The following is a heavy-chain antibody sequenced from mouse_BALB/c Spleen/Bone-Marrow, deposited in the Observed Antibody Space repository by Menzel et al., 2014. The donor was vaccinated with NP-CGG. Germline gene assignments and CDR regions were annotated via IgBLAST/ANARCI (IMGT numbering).Heavy chain of an antibody. D-gene: IGHD2-2*01. CDR3: VFLGCYGYFYV. J-gene: IGHJ1*01. CDR1: GFDFSRYW. Sequence: EVQLQQSGGGLVQPGGSLKLSCAASGFDFSRYWMSWVRQAPGKGLEWIGEINPDSSTINYTPSLKDKFIISRDNAKNTLYLQMSKVRSEDTALYYCVFLGCYGYFYVWGAGTTVTVSS. V-gene: IGHV4-1*02. CDR2: INPDSSTI.